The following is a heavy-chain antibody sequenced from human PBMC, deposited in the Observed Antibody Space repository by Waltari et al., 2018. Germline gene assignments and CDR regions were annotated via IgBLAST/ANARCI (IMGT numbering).Heavy chain of an antibody. CDR2: IYSDGRT. D-gene: IGHD6-19*01. CDR3: ARNKGWYGDGYFDY. J-gene: IGHJ4*02. V-gene: IGHV3-53*01. Sequence: EVQLVESGGGLIQPGGSLRLSCEASGFTVCSNYMSWVRQAPGKGLEWVSVIYSDGRTVYAESVKGRFTISRDNLKNTVDLQMSSLRADDTAVYYCARNKGWYGDGYFDYWGQGTLVSVSS. CDR1: GFTVCSNY.